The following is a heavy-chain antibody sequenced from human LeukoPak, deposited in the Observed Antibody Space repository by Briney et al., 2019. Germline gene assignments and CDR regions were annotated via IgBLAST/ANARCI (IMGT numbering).Heavy chain of an antibody. CDR2: ISGSGGST. CDR1: GFTFSSYG. Sequence: GGTLRLSCAASGFTFSSYGMSWVRQAPGKGLEWVSAISGSGGSTYYADSVKGRFTISRDNSKNTLYLQMNSLRAEDTAVYCCAYSILRLGKLSSPFDYWGQGTLVTVSS. V-gene: IGHV3-23*01. J-gene: IGHJ4*02. D-gene: IGHD3-16*02. CDR3: AYSILRLGKLSSPFDY.